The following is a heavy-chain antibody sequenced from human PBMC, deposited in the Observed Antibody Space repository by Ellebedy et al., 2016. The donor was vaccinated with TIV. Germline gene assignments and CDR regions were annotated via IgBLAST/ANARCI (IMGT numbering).Heavy chain of an antibody. CDR2: IWLDANNK. V-gene: IGHV3-33*01. CDR3: ARDQYHSGTDNFEY. CDR1: GFRFSSYA. J-gene: IGHJ4*02. D-gene: IGHD6-19*01. Sequence: GESLKISCAASGFRFSSYAMHWVRQAPGKGLEWVAVIWLDANNKYYGDSVKGRFTISRDNSRNTLYLQMNSLRVEDTAIYYCARDQYHSGTDNFEYWGQGTLVTVSS.